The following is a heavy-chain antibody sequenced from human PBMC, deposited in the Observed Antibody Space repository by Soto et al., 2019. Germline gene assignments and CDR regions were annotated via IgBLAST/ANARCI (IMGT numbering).Heavy chain of an antibody. CDR2: ISSSGSTI. Sequence: EVQLVESGGGLVQPGGSLRLSCAASGFTFSSYEMNWVRQAPGKGLEWVSYISSSGSTIYYADSAKGRFTISRDNAKNSLYLQMNSLRAEDTAVYYCARQDGYGRLKYGMDVWGQGTTVTVSS. D-gene: IGHD2-2*03. V-gene: IGHV3-48*03. J-gene: IGHJ6*02. CDR1: GFTFSSYE. CDR3: ARQDGYGRLKYGMDV.